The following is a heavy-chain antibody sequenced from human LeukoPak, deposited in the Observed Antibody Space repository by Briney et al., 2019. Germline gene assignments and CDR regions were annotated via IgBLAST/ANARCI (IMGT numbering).Heavy chain of an antibody. D-gene: IGHD6-19*01. CDR2: IYYSGST. V-gene: IGHV4-39*01. Sequence: SETLSLTCTVSGGSLSSSSYYWGWIRQPPGKGLEWIGSIYYSGSTYHNPSLKSRVTISVDTSKNQFSLKLGSVTAADTAAYYCASFTQWRRDYWGQGTLVTVSS. CDR1: GGSLSSSSYY. CDR3: ASFTQWRRDY. J-gene: IGHJ4*02.